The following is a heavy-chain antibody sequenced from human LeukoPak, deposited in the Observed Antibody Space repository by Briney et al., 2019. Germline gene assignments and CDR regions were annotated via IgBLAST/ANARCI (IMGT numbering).Heavy chain of an antibody. Sequence: PGRSLRLSCAASGFTFSSYGMRWVRPAPGKGRGWVAVISYDGSNKYYADSVKGRFTISRENSKNTLYLQMNSLRAEDTAVYYCAKGELWLYLVGMDVWGQGTTVTVSS. CDR3: AKGELWLYLVGMDV. J-gene: IGHJ6*02. D-gene: IGHD5-18*01. CDR1: GFTFSSYG. CDR2: ISYDGSNK. V-gene: IGHV3-30*18.